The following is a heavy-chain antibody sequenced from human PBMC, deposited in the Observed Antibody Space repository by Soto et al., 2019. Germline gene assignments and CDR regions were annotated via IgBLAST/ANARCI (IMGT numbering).Heavy chain of an antibody. CDR2: IYYSGST. Sequence: QLQLQESGPGLVKPSETLSLTCTVSGGTINSTSYYWGWIRQPPGKGLEWIGSIYYSGSTYYNPSLKSRVTISVDTSKNHSSLKLSSVTAADTAVYYCARLTLNIIAVWGQGTLVTVSS. J-gene: IGHJ4*02. CDR1: GGTINSTSYY. CDR3: ARLTLNIIAV. V-gene: IGHV4-39*02. D-gene: IGHD6-13*01.